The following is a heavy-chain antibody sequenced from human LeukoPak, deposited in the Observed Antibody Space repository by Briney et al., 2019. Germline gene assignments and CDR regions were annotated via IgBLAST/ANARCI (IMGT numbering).Heavy chain of an antibody. J-gene: IGHJ6*03. CDR2: MTRDGRT. V-gene: IGHV3-23*01. Sequence: PGGSLTLSCAASGFTFSNYAMVWVRQAPGKGLDWVSAMTRDGRTFYADSVRGRVTISRDNSKNTLYLQMNSLGAEDTAEYFCANVGVAAASPPFYLDVWGKGTTVTVSS. CDR3: ANVGVAAASPPFYLDV. D-gene: IGHD2-2*01. CDR1: GFTFSNYA.